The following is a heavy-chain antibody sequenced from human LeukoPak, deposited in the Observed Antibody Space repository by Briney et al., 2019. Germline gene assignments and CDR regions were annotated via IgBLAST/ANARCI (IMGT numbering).Heavy chain of an antibody. CDR3: ARTEYISSPPTYYFDY. CDR2: ISDGSSYL. J-gene: IGHJ4*02. CDR1: GFTFSNYE. Sequence: PGGSLRLSCAASGFTFSNYEMNWVRQAPGKGLEWVSSISDGSSYLYYADSVKGRFTISRDNAKNSLYLQMNSLRAEDTAVYYCARTEYISSPPTYYFDYWGQGTLVTVSS. D-gene: IGHD6-13*01. V-gene: IGHV3-21*01.